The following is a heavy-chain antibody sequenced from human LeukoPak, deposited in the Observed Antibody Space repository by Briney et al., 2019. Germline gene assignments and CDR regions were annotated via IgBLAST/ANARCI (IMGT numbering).Heavy chain of an antibody. V-gene: IGHV3-23*01. CDR3: AKDLSCSSNTCYTPFDY. Sequence: GGSLRLSCAASGFTFSNYAMSWVRQAPGKGLEWVSAISGSGGSTYYADSVKGRFTISRDNSKNTLYLQMNSLRAEDTAVYYCAKDLSCSSNTCYTPFDYWGQGTLVTVSS. CDR2: ISGSGGST. D-gene: IGHD2-2*02. CDR1: GFTFSNYA. J-gene: IGHJ4*02.